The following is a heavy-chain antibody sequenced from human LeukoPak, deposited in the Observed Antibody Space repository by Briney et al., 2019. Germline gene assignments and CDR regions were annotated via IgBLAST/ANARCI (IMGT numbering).Heavy chain of an antibody. V-gene: IGHV4-59*01. CDR1: GGSISSYS. CDR3: AREVGATY. CDR2: VYYSGST. D-gene: IGHD1-26*01. Sequence: SETLSLTCTVSGGSISSYSWSWIRQPPGKGLEWIGNVYYSGSTNYNPSLKSRVTISVDTSKNQFSLKLSSVTAADTAVYYCAREVGATYWGQGTLVTVSS. J-gene: IGHJ4*02.